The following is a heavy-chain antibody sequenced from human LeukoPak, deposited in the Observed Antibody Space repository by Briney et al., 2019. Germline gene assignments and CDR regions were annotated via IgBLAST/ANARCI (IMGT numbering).Heavy chain of an antibody. Sequence: SETLSLTCTVSGGSISSGGYYWSWIRQPPGKGLEWIGYIYHSGSTYYNPSLKSRVTISVDRSKNQFSLKLSSVTAADTAVYYCARGVRRDYGGNNFDYWGQGTLVTVSS. V-gene: IGHV4-30-2*01. CDR2: IYHSGST. CDR1: GGSISSGGYY. CDR3: ARGVRRDYGGNNFDY. D-gene: IGHD4-23*01. J-gene: IGHJ4*02.